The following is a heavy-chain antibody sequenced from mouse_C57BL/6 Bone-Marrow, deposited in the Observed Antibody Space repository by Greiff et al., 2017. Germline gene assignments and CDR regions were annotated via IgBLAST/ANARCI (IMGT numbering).Heavy chain of an antibody. V-gene: IGHV5-12*01. CDR2: ISNGGGST. Sequence: EVQLVESRGGLVQPGRSLKLSCAASGFTFSDYYMYWVRQTPEKRLEWVAYISNGGGSTYYPDTVKGRFTISRDNAKNTLYLQMSRLKSEDTAMYYCARHNSSGWTWFAYWGQGTLVTVSA. D-gene: IGHD3-2*02. J-gene: IGHJ3*01. CDR3: ARHNSSGWTWFAY. CDR1: GFTFSDYY.